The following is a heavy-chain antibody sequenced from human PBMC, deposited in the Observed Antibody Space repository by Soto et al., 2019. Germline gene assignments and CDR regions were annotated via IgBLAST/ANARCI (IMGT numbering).Heavy chain of an antibody. J-gene: IGHJ4*02. V-gene: IGHV3-30*18. CDR3: AKGYSSGRY. D-gene: IGHD6-19*01. CDR2: ISYDGSNK. CDR1: GFTFSSYG. Sequence: PGGSLRLSCAASGFTFSSYGMHWVRQAPGKGLEWVAVISYDGSNKYYADSVKGRFTISRDNSKNTLYLQMNSLRAEDTAVYYCAKGYSSGRYWGQGILGNVSS.